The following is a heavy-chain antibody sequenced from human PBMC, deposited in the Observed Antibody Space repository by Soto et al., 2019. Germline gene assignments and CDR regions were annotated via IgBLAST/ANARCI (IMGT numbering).Heavy chain of an antibody. J-gene: IGHJ4*02. CDR1: GFSLSTSGVG. CDR3: AHSWDLTQFDY. CDR2: IYWDDDK. V-gene: IGHV2-5*02. D-gene: IGHD1-26*01. Sequence: QITLKESGPTLVKPTQTRTLTCTFSGFSLSTSGVGVGWIRQPPGKALEWLALIYWDDDKRYSPSLKSRLTITTDPSKTQVVLTMDNMDPVDTAQYYYAHSWDLTQFDYWGKGTKVTVSS.